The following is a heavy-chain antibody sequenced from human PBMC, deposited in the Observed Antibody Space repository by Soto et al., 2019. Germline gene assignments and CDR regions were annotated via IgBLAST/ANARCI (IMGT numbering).Heavy chain of an antibody. V-gene: IGHV3-23*01. CDR2: ISGSGGIT. J-gene: IGHJ6*02. D-gene: IGHD3-10*01. CDR3: ALLGRSVSGRPYDDGMDV. CDR1: GLTFSYFA. Sequence: EVQLLESGGGLVQPGGSLRLSCAVSGLTFSYFAMSWVRQAPGKGLEWVSAISGSGGITYYADSVKGRFTISRDHSKNTLFLQMNSLRAEDTAVYYCALLGRSVSGRPYDDGMDVWGQGTTVTFSS.